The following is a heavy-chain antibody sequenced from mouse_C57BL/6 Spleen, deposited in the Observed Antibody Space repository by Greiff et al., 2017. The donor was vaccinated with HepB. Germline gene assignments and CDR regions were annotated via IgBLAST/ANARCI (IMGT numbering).Heavy chain of an antibody. J-gene: IGHJ3*01. CDR3: ARGRYDGAWFAY. V-gene: IGHV2-2*01. CDR1: GFSLTSYG. D-gene: IGHD2-12*01. Sequence: VHLVESGPGLVQPSQSLSITCTVSGFSLTSYGVHWVRQSPGKGLEWLGVIWSGGSTDYNAAFISRLSISKDNSKSQVFFKMNSLQADDTAIYYCARGRYDGAWFAYWGQGTLVTVSA. CDR2: IWSGGST.